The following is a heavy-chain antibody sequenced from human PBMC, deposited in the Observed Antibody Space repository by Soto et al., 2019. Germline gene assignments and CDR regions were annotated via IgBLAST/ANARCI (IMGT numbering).Heavy chain of an antibody. Sequence: GGSLRLSCTASGFTLGDFAVNWVRQAPGKGLEWLGFIRSKAYGGTPEYAASAEGRFTISRDDSKSSAYLQMNSLKTEDTAAYYCSGCGTAVPNKYLDYWGQGAVVTVSS. J-gene: IGHJ4*02. CDR1: GFTLGDFA. CDR2: IRSKAYGGTP. D-gene: IGHD1-1*01. V-gene: IGHV3-49*04. CDR3: SGCGTAVPNKYLDY.